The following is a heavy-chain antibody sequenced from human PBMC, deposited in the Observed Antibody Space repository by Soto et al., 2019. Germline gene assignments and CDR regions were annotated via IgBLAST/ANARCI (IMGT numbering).Heavy chain of an antibody. D-gene: IGHD3-3*01. V-gene: IGHV3-21*01. J-gene: IGHJ6*02. CDR3: ARDLMGDFWSGYEMDV. CDR1: GFTFSSYS. CDR2: ISSSSSYI. Sequence: LRLSCAASGFTFSSYSMNWVRQAPGKGLEWVSSISSSSSYIYYADSVKGRFIISRDNAKNSLYLQMNSLRAEDTAVYYCARDLMGDFWSGYEMDVWGQGTTVTVSS.